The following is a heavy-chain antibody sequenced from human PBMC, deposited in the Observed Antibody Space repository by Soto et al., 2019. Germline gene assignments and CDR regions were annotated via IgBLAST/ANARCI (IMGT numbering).Heavy chain of an antibody. CDR1: GGSISSSSYY. CDR3: ARVKRSTSRLDP. V-gene: IGHV4-39*07. Sequence: PSDTLSLTCTVSGGSISSSSYYWTWIRQPPGTGLEWIGEINHSGSTNYNPSLKSRVTISVDTPKNQFSLKLTSVTPADTAIYYCARVKRSTSRLDPWGQGTLVTVSS. CDR2: INHSGST. D-gene: IGHD1-26*01. J-gene: IGHJ5*02.